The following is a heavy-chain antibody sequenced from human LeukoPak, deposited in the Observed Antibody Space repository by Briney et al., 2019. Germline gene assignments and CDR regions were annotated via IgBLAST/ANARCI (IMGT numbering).Heavy chain of an antibody. J-gene: IGHJ2*01. D-gene: IGHD3-3*01. Sequence: GGSLRLSCAASGLTVSTNYMSWVRQAPGKGLEWVSVIYTGGSTYYGDSVKGRFTISRDNSRNTLYLQMNSLRAEDTAVYYCAKISLYDFWSGYYKPYWYFDLWGRGTLVTVSS. CDR3: AKISLYDFWSGYYKPYWYFDL. CDR1: GLTVSTNY. V-gene: IGHV3-66*01. CDR2: IYTGGST.